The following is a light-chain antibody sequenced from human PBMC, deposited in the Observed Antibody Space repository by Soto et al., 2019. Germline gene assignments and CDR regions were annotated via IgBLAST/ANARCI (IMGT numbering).Light chain of an antibody. V-gene: IGLV1-47*01. J-gene: IGLJ1*01. CDR1: TSNIGSKY. CDR2: RSN. Sequence: LTQPPSASGTPGQRVSISCSGGTSNIGSKYVYWYQQLPGTAPKLLIYRSNQRAAGVPDRFSGSKSGTSASLGISGLRSEDEGDYYCSSYTSTRTYVFGTGTKLTVL. CDR3: SSYTSTRTYV.